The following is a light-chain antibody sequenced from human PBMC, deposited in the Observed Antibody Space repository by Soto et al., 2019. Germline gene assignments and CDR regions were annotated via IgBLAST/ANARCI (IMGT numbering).Light chain of an antibody. CDR1: TSNIGTNT. J-gene: IGLJ2*01. CDR2: TND. V-gene: IGLV1-44*01. CDR3: QSYDSSLTNAV. Sequence: QSVLTQPPSASGTPGQRVTLSCSGSTSNIGTNTVNWFQHVPGSAPKLLIYTNDQRPSGVPDRFSGSRSGTSASLAISGLQSEDEADYHCQSYDSSLTNAVFGGGTKLTVL.